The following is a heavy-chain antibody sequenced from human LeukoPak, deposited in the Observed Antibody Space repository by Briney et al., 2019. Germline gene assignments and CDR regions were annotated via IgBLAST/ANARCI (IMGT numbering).Heavy chain of an antibody. V-gene: IGHV4-34*01. CDR3: ARGPRVRYCSGGSCYLKDV. CDR1: GGSFSGYY. Sequence: SETLSLTCAIYGGSFSGYYWSWIRQPPGKGLEWIGEINHSGSTNYNPSLKSRVTISVDTSKNQFSLKLSSVTAADTAVYYCARGPRVRYCSGGSCYLKDVWGKGTTVTVSS. CDR2: INHSGST. J-gene: IGHJ6*04. D-gene: IGHD2-15*01.